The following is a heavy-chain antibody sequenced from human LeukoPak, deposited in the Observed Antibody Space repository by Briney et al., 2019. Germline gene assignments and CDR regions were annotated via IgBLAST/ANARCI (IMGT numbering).Heavy chain of an antibody. CDR3: CRWGGGAFDI. CDR2: ISWDGGST. V-gene: IGHV3-43D*03. Sequence: QSGGSLRLSCAASGFTFDDYAMHWVRQAPGKGLEWVSLISWDGGSTYYADSVKGRFTISRDNSKNSLYLQMNSLRAEDTALYYCCRWGGGAFDIWGQGTMVTVSS. D-gene: IGHD3-16*01. J-gene: IGHJ3*02. CDR1: GFTFDDYA.